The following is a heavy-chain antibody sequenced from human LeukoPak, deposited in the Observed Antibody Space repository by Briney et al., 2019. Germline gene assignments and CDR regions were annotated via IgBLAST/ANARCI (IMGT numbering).Heavy chain of an antibody. D-gene: IGHD2/OR15-2a*01. J-gene: IGHJ4*02. Sequence: SETLSLTCVVSGASVSSPHCNWMPQLPGKKLEWIACLSYTGKTNYNPSLTSRVAISLGPSQNQVSLKLRSVTAADRAVYYCSEGFFEPFAYWGQGILVTVSS. CDR2: LSYTGKT. CDR1: GASVSSPH. V-gene: IGHV4-59*02. CDR3: SEGFFEPFAY.